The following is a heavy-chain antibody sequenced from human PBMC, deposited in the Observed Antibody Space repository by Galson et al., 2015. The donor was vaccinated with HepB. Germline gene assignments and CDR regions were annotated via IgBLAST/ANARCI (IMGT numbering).Heavy chain of an antibody. CDR1: GGTFNNYT. CDR2: IIPILGKA. D-gene: IGHD3-22*01. CDR3: ARERDDSSGYYYLDAFDI. V-gene: IGHV1-69*08. J-gene: IGHJ3*02. Sequence: SVKVSCKASGGTFNNYTISWVRQAPGQGLEWMGRIIPILGKANHAEKFQGRVTVTADKSTTTAYMELSSLRSEDTAVYYCARERDDSSGYYYLDAFDIWGQGTMVTVSS.